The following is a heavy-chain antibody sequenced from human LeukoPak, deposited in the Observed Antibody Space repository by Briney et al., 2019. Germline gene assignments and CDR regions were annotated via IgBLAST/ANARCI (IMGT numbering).Heavy chain of an antibody. Sequence: SETLSLTCTVSGGSISSGSYYWSWIRQPAGKGLEWIGRIYTSGSTNYNPSLKSRVTISVDTSKNQFSLKLSSVTAADTAVYYCARPVVIPGYYYYYYMDVWGKGTTVTVSS. CDR2: IYTSGST. V-gene: IGHV4-61*02. D-gene: IGHD3-22*01. CDR1: GGSISSGSYY. CDR3: ARPVVIPGYYYYYYMDV. J-gene: IGHJ6*03.